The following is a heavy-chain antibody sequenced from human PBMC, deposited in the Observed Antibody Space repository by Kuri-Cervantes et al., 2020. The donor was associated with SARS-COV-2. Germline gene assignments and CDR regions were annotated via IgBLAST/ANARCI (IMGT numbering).Heavy chain of an antibody. Sequence: GESLKISCAASGFTFSSYSMNWVRQAPGKGLEWVSYISSSSSTIYYADSVKGRSTISRVNAKNSLYLQMNSLRAEDTAVYYCARGGSDYYYYYGMDVWGQGTTVTVSS. CDR1: GFTFSSYS. J-gene: IGHJ6*02. D-gene: IGHD1-26*01. V-gene: IGHV3-48*01. CDR3: ARGGSDYYYYYGMDV. CDR2: ISSSSSTI.